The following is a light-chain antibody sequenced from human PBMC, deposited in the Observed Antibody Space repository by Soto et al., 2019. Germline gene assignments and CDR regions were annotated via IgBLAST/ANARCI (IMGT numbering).Light chain of an antibody. V-gene: IGLV2-23*01. CDR1: SSDVGSYNL. Sequence: QPASVSGSPGQSITISCTGTSSDVGSYNLVSWYQQHPGKAPKLMIYEGSKRPSGVSNRFSGSKSGNTASLTISGLQAEDEADYYCCSYAGSSTYVVFGGGTKLTVL. CDR3: CSYAGSSTYVV. CDR2: EGS. J-gene: IGLJ2*01.